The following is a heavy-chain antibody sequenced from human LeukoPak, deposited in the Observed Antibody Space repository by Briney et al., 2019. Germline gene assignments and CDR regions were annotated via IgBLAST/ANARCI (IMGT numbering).Heavy chain of an antibody. CDR3: ARGGRDGMDV. V-gene: IGHV1-18*01. CDR1: GYSFTSCG. CDR2: VSAYDGST. D-gene: IGHD3-10*01. J-gene: IGHJ6*02. Sequence: ASVKVSCKASGYSFTSCGFTWVRRAPGQGLEWMGWVSAYDGSTNYAQKIRGRVTMTTDASKNTVYMELRSLRFDDTAVYYCARGGRDGMDVWGQGTTVTVSS.